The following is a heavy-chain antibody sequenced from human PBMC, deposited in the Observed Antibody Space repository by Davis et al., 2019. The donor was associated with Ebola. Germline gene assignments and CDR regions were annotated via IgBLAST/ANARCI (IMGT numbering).Heavy chain of an antibody. CDR3: ARAPGTVTTCWFDP. V-gene: IGHV4-59*01. D-gene: IGHD4-11*01. CDR1: GGSISSYY. CDR2: IYYSGST. Sequence: MPSETLSLTCTVSGGSISSYYWSWIRQPPGKGLEWIGYIYYSGSTNYNPSLKSRVTISVDTSKNQFSLKLSSVTAADTAVYYCARAPGTVTTCWFDPWGQGTLVTVSS. J-gene: IGHJ5*02.